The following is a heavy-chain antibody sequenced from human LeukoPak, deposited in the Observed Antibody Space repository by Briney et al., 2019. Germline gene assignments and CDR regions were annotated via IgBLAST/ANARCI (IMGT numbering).Heavy chain of an antibody. CDR2: IKHDGSEK. CDR1: GFTFSSYS. D-gene: IGHD2-2*01. J-gene: IGHJ4*02. CDR3: ARDWYHAIDY. Sequence: GGSLRLSCAASGFTFSSYSMNWVRQAPGKGLEWVANIKHDGSEKYYVDSVKGRFTISRDNAMNSLYLQMNSLRAEDTAVYYCARDWYHAIDYWGQGTLVTVSS. V-gene: IGHV3-7*01.